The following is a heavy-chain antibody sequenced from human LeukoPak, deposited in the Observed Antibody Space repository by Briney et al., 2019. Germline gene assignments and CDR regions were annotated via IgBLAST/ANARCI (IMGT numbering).Heavy chain of an antibody. CDR1: GFTFSSYG. V-gene: IGHV3-30*02. CDR2: IRYDGSNK. J-gene: IGHJ4*02. D-gene: IGHD3-3*01. CDR3: AIGSIFERYYFDY. Sequence: GSLRLSCAASGFTFSSYGMHWVRQAPGKGLEWVAFIRYDGSNKYYADSVKGRFTISRDNSKNTLYLQMNSLRAEDTAVYYCAIGSIFERYYFDYWGQGTLVTVSS.